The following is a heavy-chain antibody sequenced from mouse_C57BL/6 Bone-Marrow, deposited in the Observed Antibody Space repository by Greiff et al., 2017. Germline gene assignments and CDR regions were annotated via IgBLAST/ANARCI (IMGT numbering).Heavy chain of an antibody. CDR3: ARLFAY. CDR1: GFTFSDYG. CDR2: ISSGSSTI. J-gene: IGHJ3*01. V-gene: IGHV5-17*01. Sequence: EVQVVESGGGLVKPGGSLKLSCAASGFTFSDYGMHWVRQAPEKGLEWVAYISSGSSTIYYADTVKGRFTISRDNAKNTLFLQMTSLRSEDTAMYYCARLFAYWGQGTLVTVSA.